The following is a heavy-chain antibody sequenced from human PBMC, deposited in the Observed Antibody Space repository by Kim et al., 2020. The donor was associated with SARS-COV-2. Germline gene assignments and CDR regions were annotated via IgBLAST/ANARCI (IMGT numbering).Heavy chain of an antibody. J-gene: IGHJ5*02. CDR3: ARVEYSSSWYGNWFDP. V-gene: IGHV4-4*02. D-gene: IGHD6-13*01. Sequence: PSHKSRVTMSVDESKNQFALKLSSVTAADAAVYYCARVEYSSSWYGNWFDPWGQGTLVTVSS.